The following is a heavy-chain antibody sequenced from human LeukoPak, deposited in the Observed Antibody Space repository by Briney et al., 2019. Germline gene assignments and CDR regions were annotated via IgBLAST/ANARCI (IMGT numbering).Heavy chain of an antibody. CDR3: AGRHCTDGVCPFDY. Sequence: TGGSLRLSCATSGITFSSYSMNWVRQAPGKGLEWVSSISMNGGSKYYADSVKGRFTISRDNAKSSLLLQLNSLRAEDTAVYYCAGRHCTDGVCPFDYWGQGILVAVSS. J-gene: IGHJ4*02. CDR1: GITFSSYS. CDR2: ISMNGGSK. D-gene: IGHD2-8*01. V-gene: IGHV3-21*01.